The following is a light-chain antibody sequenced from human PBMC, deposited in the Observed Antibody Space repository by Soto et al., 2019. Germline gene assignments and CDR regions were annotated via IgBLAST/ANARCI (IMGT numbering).Light chain of an antibody. V-gene: IGKV1-6*01. CDR3: LQDNNYPLT. CDR2: GAS. CDR1: QGIRND. Sequence: AIQMTQSPSSLSASIGDRVTITCRASQGIRNDLGWYQQKPGKAPKLLIYGASRLQSGVPSRFSGSPSGTDFTLTISSLQPEDFATYYCLQDNNYPLTFGGGTKVEIK. J-gene: IGKJ4*01.